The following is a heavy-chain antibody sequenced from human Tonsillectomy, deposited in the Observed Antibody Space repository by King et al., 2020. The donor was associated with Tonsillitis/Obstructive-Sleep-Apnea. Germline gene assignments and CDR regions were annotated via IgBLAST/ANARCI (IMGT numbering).Heavy chain of an antibody. V-gene: IGHV3-33*01. J-gene: IGHJ6*03. D-gene: IGHD2-2*01. Sequence: VQLVESGGGVVQPGRSLRLSCAASGFTFSSYGMHWVRQAPGKGLEWVAVIWYDGSNKYYAASVKGRFTISRDNSKNTLYLQMNSLRAEDTAVYYCARGQGGIVVVPAAINYYYYMDVWGKGTTVTVSS. CDR1: GFTFSSYG. CDR2: IWYDGSNK. CDR3: ARGQGGIVVVPAAINYYYYMDV.